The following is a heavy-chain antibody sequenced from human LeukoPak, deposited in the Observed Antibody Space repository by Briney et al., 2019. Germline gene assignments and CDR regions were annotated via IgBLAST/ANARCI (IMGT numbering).Heavy chain of an antibody. CDR2: IYYSGRT. V-gene: IGHV4-39*01. CDR1: GDSVSRSDSY. CDR3: ARRRYYDGSGYLE. J-gene: IGHJ1*01. Sequence: SETLSLTCSVSGDSVSRSDSYWEWIRQPPGKGLEGIGTIYYSGRTYYSPSLKSRVTMSVDPSNNQFSLNLRSVTAADTALYYCARRRYYDGSGYLEWGQGTLLSVSS. D-gene: IGHD3-22*01.